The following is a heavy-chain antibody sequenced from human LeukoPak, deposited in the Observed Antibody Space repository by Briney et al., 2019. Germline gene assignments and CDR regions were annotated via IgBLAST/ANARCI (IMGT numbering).Heavy chain of an antibody. CDR1: GGSFSGYY. D-gene: IGHD6-19*01. CDR2: INHSGST. V-gene: IGHV4-34*01. Sequence: PSETLSLTCAVYGGSFSGYYWCWIRQPPGKGLEWIGEINHSGSTNYNPSLKSRVTISVDTSKNQFSLKLSSVTAADTAVYYCARDTRPRIAVAGPLDPWGQGTLVTVSS. CDR3: ARDTRPRIAVAGPLDP. J-gene: IGHJ5*02.